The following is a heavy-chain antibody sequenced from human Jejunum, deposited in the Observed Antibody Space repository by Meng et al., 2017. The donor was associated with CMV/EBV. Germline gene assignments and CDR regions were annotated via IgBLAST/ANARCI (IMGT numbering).Heavy chain of an antibody. Sequence: VELVGSGGVGKERGSSVKVSCKASGGTLSSHAISWVRQAPGQGLEWMERIIRILGIANYAQKSQCRVTITAHKSTRSASMDLLRLRSEATAVYSCARDYLLSAYWDQGTLVTVSS. D-gene: IGHD2/OR15-2a*01. CDR2: IIRILGIA. J-gene: IGHJ4*02. CDR3: ARDYLLSAY. CDR1: GGTLSSHA. V-gene: IGHV1-69*04.